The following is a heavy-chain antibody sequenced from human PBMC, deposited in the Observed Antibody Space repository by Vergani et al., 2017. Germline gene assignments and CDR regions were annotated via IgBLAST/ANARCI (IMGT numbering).Heavy chain of an antibody. Sequence: QVHVQESGPELVKPSQTLSLTCTVSGASISSGAYYWTWIRQHPQKGLEWIGFIYYSGSTYYNPSLKGRVTISLDSSKNQFSLKLSTVSAADTAVYYCAREVTTVDRDPSDEKYYIDVWGRGTTVTVSS. V-gene: IGHV4-31*03. D-gene: IGHD4-23*01. J-gene: IGHJ6*03. CDR2: IYYSGST. CDR3: AREVTTVDRDPSDEKYYIDV. CDR1: GASISSGAYY.